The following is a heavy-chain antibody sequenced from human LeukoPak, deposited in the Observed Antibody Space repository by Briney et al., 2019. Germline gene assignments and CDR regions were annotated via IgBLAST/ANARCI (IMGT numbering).Heavy chain of an antibody. Sequence: GGSLRLSCAASGFTFSGSAMHWVRQASGKGLEWVGRIRSKANSYATAYAASVKGRFTISRDGSKNTAYLQMNSLKTEDTAVYYCTRNTIFGVVNWGQGTLVTVSS. CDR3: TRNTIFGVVN. CDR2: IRSKANSYAT. J-gene: IGHJ4*02. D-gene: IGHD3-3*01. CDR1: GFTFSGSA. V-gene: IGHV3-73*01.